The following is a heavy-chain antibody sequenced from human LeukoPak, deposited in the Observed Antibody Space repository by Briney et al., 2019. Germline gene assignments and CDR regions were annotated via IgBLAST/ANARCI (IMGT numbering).Heavy chain of an antibody. J-gene: IGHJ4*02. CDR1: GFTFSSYS. V-gene: IGHV3-48*04. CDR2: ISSSSSTI. Sequence: SGGSLRLSCAASGFTFSSYSMNWVRQAPGKGREWVSYISSSSSTIYYADSVKGRFTISRDNAKNSLYLQMNSLRAEDTAVYYCANAPSRTKRGYSYGYTIVEVTRGGDWGQGTLVTVSS. CDR3: ANAPSRTKRGYSYGYTIVEVTRGGD. D-gene: IGHD5-18*01.